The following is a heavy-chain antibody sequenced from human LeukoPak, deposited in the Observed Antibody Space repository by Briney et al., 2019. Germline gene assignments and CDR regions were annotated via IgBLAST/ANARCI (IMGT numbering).Heavy chain of an antibody. Sequence: PGGSLRLSCAASGFTFSSYWMHWVRQAPGKGPVWVSRINSDGSSTNYADSVKGRFTISRDNAKNTLYLQINSLRAEDTAVYYCARDISVGYCSGGSCYPFYYYYGLDVWGQGSSVTVSS. CDR3: ARDISVGYCSGGSCYPFYYYYGLDV. V-gene: IGHV3-74*01. CDR1: GFTFSSYW. CDR2: INSDGSST. J-gene: IGHJ6*02. D-gene: IGHD2-15*01.